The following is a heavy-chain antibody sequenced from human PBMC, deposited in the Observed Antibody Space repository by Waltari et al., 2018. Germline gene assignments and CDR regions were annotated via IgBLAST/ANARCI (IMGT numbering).Heavy chain of an antibody. Sequence: EVQLVESGGGLIQPGGSLRLSCAASGFTVTNNYVSWVRPAPGKGLEWVSTIYYNERTDYADSVKGRFTISRDTAKNTLFLQMNSLRAEDTAVYYCATRVVVPGVPGMADYWGQGTLVTVSS. CDR1: GFTVTNNY. CDR3: ATRVVVPGVPGMADY. D-gene: IGHD2-2*01. V-gene: IGHV3-53*01. CDR2: IYYNERT. J-gene: IGHJ4*02.